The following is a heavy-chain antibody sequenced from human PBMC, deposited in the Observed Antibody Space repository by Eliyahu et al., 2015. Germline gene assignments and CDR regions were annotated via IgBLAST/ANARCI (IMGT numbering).Heavy chain of an antibody. CDR1: GFTVXSNY. CDR2: IYSGGST. CDR3: ARDWSYEYYYYGMDV. D-gene: IGHD1-26*01. V-gene: IGHV3-53*04. J-gene: IGHJ6*02. Sequence: EVQLVESGGGLVQPGGSLRLSCAASGFTVXSNYMSWVRQAXGKGLEWVSVIYSGGSTYYADSVKGRFTISRHNSKNTLYLQMNSLRAEDTAVYYCARDWSYEYYYYGMDVWGQGTTVTVSS.